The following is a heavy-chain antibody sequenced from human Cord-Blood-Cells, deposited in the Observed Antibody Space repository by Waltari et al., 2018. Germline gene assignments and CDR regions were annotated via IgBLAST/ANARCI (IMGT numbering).Heavy chain of an antibody. CDR3: AREGDWFDP. CDR1: RDTFTGYY. V-gene: IGHV1-2*02. Sequence: QVQLVQCGAEVKKPGGSVKVACKASRDTFTGYYMHWVRQAPGQGLEWMGWINPNSGGTNYAQKFQGRVTMTRDTSISTAYMELSRLRSDDTAGYYCAREGDWFDPWGQGTLVTVSS. J-gene: IGHJ5*02. CDR2: INPNSGGT.